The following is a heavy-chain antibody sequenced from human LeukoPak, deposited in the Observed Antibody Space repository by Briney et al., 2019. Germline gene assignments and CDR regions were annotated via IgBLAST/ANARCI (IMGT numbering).Heavy chain of an antibody. CDR3: ARLGVIPILTGYYELIDY. V-gene: IGHV1-46*01. CDR1: GGTFSSYA. J-gene: IGHJ4*02. D-gene: IGHD3-9*01. Sequence: PGASVKVSCKASGGTFSSYAISWVRQAPGQGLEWMGIINPSGGSTSYAQKFQGRVAMTRDTSTSTVYMELSSLRSEDTAVYYYARLGVIPILTGYYELIDYWGQGTLVTVSS. CDR2: INPSGGST.